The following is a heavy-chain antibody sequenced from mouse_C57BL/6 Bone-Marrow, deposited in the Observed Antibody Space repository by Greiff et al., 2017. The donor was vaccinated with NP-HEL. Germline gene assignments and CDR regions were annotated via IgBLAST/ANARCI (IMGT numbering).Heavy chain of an antibody. CDR1: GFTFSDYG. CDR3: ARREGDWYFEV. Sequence: EVMLVESGGGLVKPGGSLKLSCAASGFTFSDYGMHWVRQAPEKGLEWVAYISSGSSTIYYADTVKGRFTISRDNAKNTLFLQMTSLRSEDTAMYYCARREGDWYFEVWGTGTTVTVSS. CDR2: ISSGSSTI. J-gene: IGHJ1*03. V-gene: IGHV5-17*01.